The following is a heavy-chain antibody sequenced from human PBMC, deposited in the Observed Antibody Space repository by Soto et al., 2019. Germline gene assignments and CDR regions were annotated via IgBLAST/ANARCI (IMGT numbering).Heavy chain of an antibody. CDR3: ARDLGVNWA. Sequence: EVPLVESGGGLVQPGGSLRLSCVASGFTVSNNYMTWVRQAPGKGLEWVSNMYSGGGTYYTHSVKGRFTISRDSSTNTLYLQMDNVRAEDTAVFYCARDLGVNWAWGKGTTVTVSS. V-gene: IGHV3-66*01. J-gene: IGHJ6*03. CDR2: MYSGGGT. D-gene: IGHD2-8*01. CDR1: GFTVSNNY.